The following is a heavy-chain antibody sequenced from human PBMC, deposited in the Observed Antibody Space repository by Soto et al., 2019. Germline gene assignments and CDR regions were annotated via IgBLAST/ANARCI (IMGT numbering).Heavy chain of an antibody. J-gene: IGHJ4*02. Sequence: QVQLVQSGAEVKKPGSSVKVSCKASGGTFSSYAISWVRQAPGQGLEWMGGIIPIFGTANYAHKFQGRVTITADESTSTAYMQRSSLSAEDAAVYYCAGGAVGFDYWGQGTLDTVSS. D-gene: IGHD6-19*01. V-gene: IGHV1-69*12. CDR3: AGGAVGFDY. CDR2: IIPIFGTA. CDR1: GGTFSSYA.